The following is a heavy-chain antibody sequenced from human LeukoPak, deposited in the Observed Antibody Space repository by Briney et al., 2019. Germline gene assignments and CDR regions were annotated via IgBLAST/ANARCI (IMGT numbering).Heavy chain of an antibody. D-gene: IGHD3-10*01. CDR1: GCHSTSYD. CDR2: VDPKSGYT. Sequence: AAGQGSFQGSGCHSTSYDIKWGGPGTGQGGEWMGWVDPKSGYTGYAQKFQGRVTMTRNTSISTAYMELSSLRSEDTAVYYCARDFDPYYYGSGSYPLTDAFDIWGQGTMVTVSS. V-gene: IGHV1-8*01. J-gene: IGHJ3*02. CDR3: ARDFDPYYYGSGSYPLTDAFDI.